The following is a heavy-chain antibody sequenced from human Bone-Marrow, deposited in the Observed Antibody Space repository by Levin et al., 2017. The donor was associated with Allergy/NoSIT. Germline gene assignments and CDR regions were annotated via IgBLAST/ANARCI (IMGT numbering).Heavy chain of an antibody. V-gene: IGHV3-33*01. CDR1: GFTFSSYG. CDR3: ARDLLYDILTGYKDGMDV. CDR2: IWYDGSNK. Sequence: GGSLRLSCAASGFTFSSYGMHWVRQAPGKGLEWVAVIWYDGSNKYYADSVKGRFTISRDNSKNTLYLQMNSLRAEDTAVYYCARDLLYDILTGYKDGMDVWGQGTTVTVSS. J-gene: IGHJ6*02. D-gene: IGHD3-9*01.